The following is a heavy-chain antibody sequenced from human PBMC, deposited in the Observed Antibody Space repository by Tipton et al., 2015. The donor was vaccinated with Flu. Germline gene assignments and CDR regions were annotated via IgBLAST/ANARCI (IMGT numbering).Heavy chain of an antibody. Sequence: GLVKPSETLSLICTVSGASVSGSRYYWAWIRQAPGKGPECIGTIYDSGRIYYNPSLKSRVTMSLDTSTNQNSLKLSSVTAADSAVYYCARDDYSSNWYVYWGQGILVTVSS. CDR2: IYDSGRI. D-gene: IGHD6-13*01. CDR1: GASVSGSRYY. V-gene: IGHV4-39*07. CDR3: ARDDYSSNWYVY. J-gene: IGHJ4*02.